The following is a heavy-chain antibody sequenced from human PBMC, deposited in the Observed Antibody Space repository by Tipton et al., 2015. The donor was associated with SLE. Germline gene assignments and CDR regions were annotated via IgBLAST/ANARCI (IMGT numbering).Heavy chain of an antibody. CDR1: GGSISTYY. Sequence: LSLTCTVSGGSISTYYWSWIRQPPGKGLEWVSSISSSSNYIYYADSMKGRFTISRDNAKNSLYLQMSSLRAEDTAAYYCARVDSDGWWNYWGQGSLVTVSS. CDR3: ARVDSDGWWNY. CDR2: ISSSSNYI. D-gene: IGHD2-8*02. V-gene: IGHV3-21*03. J-gene: IGHJ4*02.